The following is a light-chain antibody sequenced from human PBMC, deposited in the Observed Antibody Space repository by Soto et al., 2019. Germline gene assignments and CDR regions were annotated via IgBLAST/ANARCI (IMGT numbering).Light chain of an antibody. CDR3: SSYAASNNFYFV. CDR1: SSDVGGYNY. J-gene: IGLJ3*02. V-gene: IGLV2-8*01. Sequence: QAVVTQPPSASGSPGQSVTISCTGTSSDVGGYNYVSWYQQYPGRAPKLIIYEVTKRPSGVPDRFSGSKSGNTASLTVSGLQAEDEADYYCSSYAASNNFYFVFGGGTKLTVL. CDR2: EVT.